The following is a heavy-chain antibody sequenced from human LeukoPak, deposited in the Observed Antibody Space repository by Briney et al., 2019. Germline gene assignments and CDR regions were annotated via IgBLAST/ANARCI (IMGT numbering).Heavy chain of an antibody. Sequence: GGSLRLSCAASGFTFSSYGMHWVRQAPGKGLEWVAVIWYDGSNKYYADSVKGRFTISRDNSKNTLYLQMNSLRAEDTAVYYCAREWAYEQLVPWFDHWGQGTLVTVSS. CDR1: GFTFSSYG. CDR2: IWYDGSNK. D-gene: IGHD6-6*01. J-gene: IGHJ5*02. CDR3: AREWAYEQLVPWFDH. V-gene: IGHV3-33*01.